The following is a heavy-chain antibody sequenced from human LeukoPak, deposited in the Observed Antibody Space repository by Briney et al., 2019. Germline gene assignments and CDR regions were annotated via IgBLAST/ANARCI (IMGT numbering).Heavy chain of an antibody. Sequence: EASVKVSCKTSGYSGNFYGITWVRQVAGQGLEGMGWISAQHGQTEYAPNSQDRVTMTTDTYTNTAYMELRSLRSDDTAVYYCAGSLGYCTSDSCYLKYWGQGTLVTVSS. J-gene: IGHJ4*02. CDR1: GYSGNFYG. D-gene: IGHD2-8*02. CDR2: ISAQHGQT. CDR3: AGSLGYCTSDSCYLKY. V-gene: IGHV1-18*01.